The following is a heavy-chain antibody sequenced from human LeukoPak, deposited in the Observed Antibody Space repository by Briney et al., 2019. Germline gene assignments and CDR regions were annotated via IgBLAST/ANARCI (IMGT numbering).Heavy chain of an antibody. CDR2: IYYSGST. J-gene: IGHJ5*02. Sequence: SETLSLTCTVSGGSISSYYWSWIRQPPGKGLEWIGYIYYSGSTNYSPSLKSRVTISVDTSKNQFSLELSSVTAADTAVYYCARGGAGNWFDPWGQGTLGTVSS. CDR1: GGSISSYY. D-gene: IGHD3-16*01. CDR3: ARGGAGNWFDP. V-gene: IGHV4-59*01.